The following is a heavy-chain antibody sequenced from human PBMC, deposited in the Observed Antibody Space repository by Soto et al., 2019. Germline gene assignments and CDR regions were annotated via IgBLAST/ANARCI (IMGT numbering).Heavy chain of an antibody. CDR2: ISYDVSNK. D-gene: IGHD3-9*01. CDR3: AGGDTYYAMGV. V-gene: IGHV3-30-3*01. Sequence: QLQLVESGGGVVQPGRSLRLSCAASGFTFSNYIMHWVRQAPGKGLESVAFISYDVSNKDYADSVKGRFTISRDNSKNTLYLQLSSLGPEDTAVYYCAGGDTYYAMGVWGQGTTVTVSS. J-gene: IGHJ6*02. CDR1: GFTFSNYI.